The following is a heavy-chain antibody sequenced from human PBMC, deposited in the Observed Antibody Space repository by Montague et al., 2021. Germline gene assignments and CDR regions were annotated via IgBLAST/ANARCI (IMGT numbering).Heavy chain of an antibody. Sequence: SETLSLTCAVSGGSISSNNWWTWVRQPPGKGLEWIGEIFHNGSTTYSPSLKSRVTISMDKSKNQFSLKLTSVTAADTAVYYCARVAAWGYYDTSGPNWFDPXGQGTLVTVSS. V-gene: IGHV4-4*02. CDR1: GGSISSNNW. J-gene: IGHJ5*02. D-gene: IGHD3-22*01. CDR3: ARVAAWGYYDTSGPNWFDP. CDR2: IFHNGST.